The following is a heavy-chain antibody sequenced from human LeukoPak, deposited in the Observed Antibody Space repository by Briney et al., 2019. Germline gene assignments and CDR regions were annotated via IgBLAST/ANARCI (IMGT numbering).Heavy chain of an antibody. J-gene: IGHJ4*02. D-gene: IGHD6-6*01. CDR1: GYTFTGYY. CDR3: ARDPARRGSSSGWGHFDY. CDR2: INPNSGGT. Sequence: GASVKVSCKASGYTFTGYYMHWVRQAPGQGLEWMGWINPNSGGTNYAQKFQGWVTMTRDTSISTAYMELSRLRSDDTAVYYCARDPARRGSSSGWGHFDYWGQGTLVTVSS. V-gene: IGHV1-2*04.